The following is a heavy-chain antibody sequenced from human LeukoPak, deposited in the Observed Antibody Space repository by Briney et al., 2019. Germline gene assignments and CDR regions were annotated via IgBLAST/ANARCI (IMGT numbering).Heavy chain of an antibody. J-gene: IGHJ4*02. CDR1: GGSISSYY. Sequence: SETLSLACTVPGGSISSYYWSWIRQPPGKGLEWIGYIYYSGSTNYNPSLKSRVTISVDTSKNQFSLKLSSVTAADTAVYYCARGVLRFLEWPGDFDYWGQGTLVTVSS. CDR3: ARGVLRFLEWPGDFDY. V-gene: IGHV4-59*01. CDR2: IYYSGST. D-gene: IGHD3-3*01.